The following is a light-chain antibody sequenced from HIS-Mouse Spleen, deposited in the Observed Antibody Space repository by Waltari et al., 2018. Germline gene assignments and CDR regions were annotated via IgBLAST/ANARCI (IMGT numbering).Light chain of an antibody. V-gene: IGLV3-21*03. CDR2: ADS. CDR1: NIGSTS. CDR3: QVWDSSSDHVV. Sequence: SYVLTQPPSVSVAPGKTARITCGGNNIGSTSVHWYQQKPGQAPGRVVYADSDGPSEIPERFSGSNSGNTATLTISRVEAGEEADYYCQVWDSSSDHVVFGGGTKLTVL. J-gene: IGLJ2*01.